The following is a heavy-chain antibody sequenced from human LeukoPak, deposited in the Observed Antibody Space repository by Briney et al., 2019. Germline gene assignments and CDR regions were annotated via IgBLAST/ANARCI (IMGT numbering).Heavy chain of an antibody. Sequence: GGSLRLSCAAYGFTLTNYWMHWVRQAPGKGLKWVSHINSDAYRMNYADSVKGRFTISRDNAKSTLYLQMNSLRAEDTAVYYCTRTAGVGGHWHFDVWGRGTVVTVSS. CDR1: GFTLTNYW. D-gene: IGHD3-3*01. V-gene: IGHV3-74*01. J-gene: IGHJ2*01. CDR3: TRTAGVGGHWHFDV. CDR2: INSDAYRM.